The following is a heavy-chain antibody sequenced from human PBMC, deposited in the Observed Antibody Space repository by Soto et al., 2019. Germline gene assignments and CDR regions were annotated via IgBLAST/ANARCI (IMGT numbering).Heavy chain of an antibody. V-gene: IGHV1-8*01. Sequence: QEQLVQSGAEVKKPGASVKVSCKTSGYTFTDYDINWVRQATGQGLEWIGWMNPNSDETGYAHKFQGRVTMTRSPSLNTAYLELSSLRSEDTAVYYCARVAVAARPRWYNWFDPWGQGTLVTVSS. CDR1: GYTFTDYD. CDR2: MNPNSDET. J-gene: IGHJ5*02. D-gene: IGHD2-15*01. CDR3: ARVAVAARPRWYNWFDP.